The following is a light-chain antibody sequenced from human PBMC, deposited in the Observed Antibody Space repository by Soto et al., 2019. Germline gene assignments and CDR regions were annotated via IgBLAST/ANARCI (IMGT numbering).Light chain of an antibody. V-gene: IGKV1-8*01. CDR1: QGISSY. J-gene: IGKJ1*01. CDR2: AAS. CDR3: QQYYSYPRT. Sequence: AIRMTQSPSSFSASTGDRVTITCRASQGISSYLAWYQQKPGKAPKLLIYAASTLQSGVPSRFSGSGSGTEFTLTICCLQSEDFATYYCQQYYSYPRTFGQGTKVEIK.